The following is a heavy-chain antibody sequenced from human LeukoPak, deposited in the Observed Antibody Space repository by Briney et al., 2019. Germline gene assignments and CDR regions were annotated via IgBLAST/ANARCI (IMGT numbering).Heavy chain of an antibody. D-gene: IGHD1-14*01. Sequence: GGSLTLSCAASGFTFSSYVMHWVRQAPGKGLDWVAFIRYDGSNKYYADSVKGRFTISRDNSKNTLYLQMNSLRAEDTAVYYCAKDPDHSPPGDYWGQGTLVTVSS. CDR1: GFTFSSYV. CDR3: AKDPDHSPPGDY. CDR2: IRYDGSNK. V-gene: IGHV3-30*02. J-gene: IGHJ4*02.